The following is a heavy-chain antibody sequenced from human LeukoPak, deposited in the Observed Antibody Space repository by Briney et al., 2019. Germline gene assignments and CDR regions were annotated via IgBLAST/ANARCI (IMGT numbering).Heavy chain of an antibody. V-gene: IGHV3-30*18. CDR3: AKARELLSSVRAWNGFDY. D-gene: IGHD1-26*01. J-gene: IGHJ4*02. Sequence: QPGRSLRLSCAASGFTFSSYGMHWVRQAPGKGLEWVAVISYDGSNKYYADSVKGRFTISRDNSKNTLYLQMNSLRAEDTAVYYCAKARELLSSVRAWNGFDYWGQGTLVTVSS. CDR1: GFTFSSYG. CDR2: ISYDGSNK.